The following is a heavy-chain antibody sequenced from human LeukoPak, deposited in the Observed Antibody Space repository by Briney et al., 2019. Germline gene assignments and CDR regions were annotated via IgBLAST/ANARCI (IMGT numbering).Heavy chain of an antibody. CDR2: ISKDGSIK. J-gene: IGHJ4*02. CDR1: GFTFSSHA. D-gene: IGHD6-13*01. Sequence: PGGSLRLSCAASGFTFSSHAMHWVRQAPGKGLEWVGIISKDGSIKYYADSMKGRLTMPRDNSRNTLYLQMNSLRAEDTSIYYCVREQTIMAAAGLDYWGQGTLVTVSS. V-gene: IGHV3-30*01. CDR3: VREQTIMAAAGLDY.